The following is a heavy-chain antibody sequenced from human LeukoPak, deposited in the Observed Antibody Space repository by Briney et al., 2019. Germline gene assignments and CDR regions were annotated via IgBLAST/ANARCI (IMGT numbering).Heavy chain of an antibody. CDR1: GFTFSSYS. CDR3: ARDGGDYEGFDF. Sequence: GGSLRLSCAASGFTFSSYSMNWVRQAPGKGLEWVSSISAISTFIDYADSLKGRFTISRDNANNSLYLQINGLRADDTAVYYCARDGGDYEGFDFWGQGTLVTVSS. V-gene: IGHV3-21*01. CDR2: ISAISTFI. J-gene: IGHJ4*02. D-gene: IGHD4-17*01.